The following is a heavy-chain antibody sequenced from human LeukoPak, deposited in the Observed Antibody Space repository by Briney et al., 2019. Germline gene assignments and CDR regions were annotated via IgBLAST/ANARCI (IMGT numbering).Heavy chain of an antibody. V-gene: IGHV1-8*01. CDR2: MNPNSGNT. CDR1: GYTFTSYD. Sequence: GASVKVSCKASGYTFTSYDINSVRQATGQGLEWMGWMNPNSGNTGYAQKFQGRVTMTRNTSISTAYMELSSLRSEDTAVYYCARGLPDFWSGYYTGDDYWGQGTLVTVSS. D-gene: IGHD3-3*01. CDR3: ARGLPDFWSGYYTGDDY. J-gene: IGHJ4*02.